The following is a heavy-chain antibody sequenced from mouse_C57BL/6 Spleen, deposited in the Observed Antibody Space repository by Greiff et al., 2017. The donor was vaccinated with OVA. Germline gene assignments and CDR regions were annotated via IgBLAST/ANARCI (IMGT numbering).Heavy chain of an antibody. V-gene: IGHV3-6*01. CDR3: ARDRGDDYDY. J-gene: IGHJ2*01. CDR1: GYSITSGYY. Sequence: VQLKESGPGLVKPSQSLSLTCSVTGYSITSGYYWNWIRQFPGNKLEWMGYISYDGSNNYNPSLKNRISITRDTSKNQFFLKLNSVTTEDTATYYCARDRGDDYDYWGQGTTLTVSS. CDR2: ISYDGSN. D-gene: IGHD2-4*01.